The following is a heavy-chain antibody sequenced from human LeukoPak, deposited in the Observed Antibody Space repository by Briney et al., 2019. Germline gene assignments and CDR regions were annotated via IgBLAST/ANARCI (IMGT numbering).Heavy chain of an antibody. CDR1: DGSFSGYS. J-gene: IGHJ4*02. D-gene: IGHD3-22*01. CDR3: TTEFQSYYYDSSGYYPLAYFDY. V-gene: IGHV4-34*01. Sequence: SETLSLTCAVYDGSFSGYSWSWIRQPPGKGLEWIGEINHIRSTNYNPSLKSRVTISVDTSKNQFSLKLSSVTAEDTAVYYCTTEFQSYYYDSSGYYPLAYFDYWGQGTLVTVSS. CDR2: INHIRST.